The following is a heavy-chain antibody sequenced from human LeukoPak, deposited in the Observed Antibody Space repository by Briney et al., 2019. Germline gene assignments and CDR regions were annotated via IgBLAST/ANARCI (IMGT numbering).Heavy chain of an antibody. Sequence: SETLSLTCTVSGYSISSGYYWGWIRQPPGKGLEWIGSIYHSGSTYYNPSLKSRVTISVDTSKNQFSLKLSSVTAADTAVYYCARERGYFDTRDYWGQGTLVTVSS. V-gene: IGHV4-38-2*02. CDR2: IYHSGST. CDR1: GYSISSGYY. D-gene: IGHD3-9*01. J-gene: IGHJ4*02. CDR3: ARERGYFDTRDY.